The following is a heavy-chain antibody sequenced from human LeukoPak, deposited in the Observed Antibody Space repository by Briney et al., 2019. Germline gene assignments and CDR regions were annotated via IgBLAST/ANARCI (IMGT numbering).Heavy chain of an antibody. V-gene: IGHV4-34*01. D-gene: IGHD6-19*01. CDR1: GGSFSGYY. J-gene: IGHJ4*02. Sequence: SETLSLTCAVYGGSFSGYYWSWIRQPPGKGLGWIGEINHSGSTNYNPSLKSRVTISVDTSKNQFSLKLSSVTAADTAVYYCARGRRPVAGTFRPFDYWGQGTLVTVSS. CDR2: INHSGST. CDR3: ARGRRPVAGTFRPFDY.